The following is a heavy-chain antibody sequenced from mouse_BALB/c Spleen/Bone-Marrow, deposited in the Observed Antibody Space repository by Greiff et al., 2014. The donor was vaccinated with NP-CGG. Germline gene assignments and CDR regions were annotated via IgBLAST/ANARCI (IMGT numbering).Heavy chain of an antibody. CDR1: GYTFTSYW. Sequence: DVKLQESGTVLARPGASVKVSCKASGYTFTSYWMHWVKQRPGQGLEWIGAIYPGNSDTSYNQKFKGKAKLTAVTSTSTAYMELSSLTNEDSAVYYCTRGGGSSYVEFAYWGQGTLVTVSA. CDR3: TRGGGSSYVEFAY. D-gene: IGHD1-1*01. CDR2: IYPGNSDT. J-gene: IGHJ3*01. V-gene: IGHV1-5*01.